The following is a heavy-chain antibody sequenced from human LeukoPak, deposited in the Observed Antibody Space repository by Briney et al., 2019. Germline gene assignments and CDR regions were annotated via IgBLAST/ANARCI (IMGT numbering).Heavy chain of an antibody. CDR3: ARQQGGGGYYQSWFDP. V-gene: IGHV1-69*06. Sequence: SVKVSCKASGGTFSSYAISWVRQAPGQGLEWMGGIIPIFGTANYAQKFQGRDTITADKSTSTAYMELSSLRSEDTAVYYCARQQGGGGYYQSWFDPWGQGTLVTVSS. D-gene: IGHD3-22*01. J-gene: IGHJ5*02. CDR1: GGTFSSYA. CDR2: IIPIFGTA.